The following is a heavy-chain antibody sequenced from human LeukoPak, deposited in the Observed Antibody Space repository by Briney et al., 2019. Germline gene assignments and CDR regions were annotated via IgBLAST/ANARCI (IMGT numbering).Heavy chain of an antibody. D-gene: IGHD2-2*01. Sequence: PSETLSPTCTVSGVSISSGGYYWSWIRQHPGKGLEWIGYIYYSGSTYYNPSLTSRVTISVDTSKTQFSLKLSSVTAADTAVYYCARDILGYCSSTSCYGGHFDYWGQGTLVTVSS. J-gene: IGHJ4*02. CDR2: IYYSGST. CDR3: ARDILGYCSSTSCYGGHFDY. V-gene: IGHV4-31*03. CDR1: GVSISSGGYY.